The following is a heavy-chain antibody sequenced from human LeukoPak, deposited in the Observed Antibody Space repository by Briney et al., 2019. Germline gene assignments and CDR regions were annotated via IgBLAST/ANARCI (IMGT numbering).Heavy chain of an antibody. CDR3: AKEGLGSSWYTNYFDY. Sequence: GGSLRLSCAASGFTLSGYAMHWVRQAPGKGLEWVALISYDGSNKYYADFVKGRFTISRDSSKNTLYLQVNSLRAEDTAVYYCAKEGLGSSWYTNYFDYWGQGTLVTVSS. V-gene: IGHV3-30*18. CDR1: GFTLSGYA. J-gene: IGHJ4*02. D-gene: IGHD6-13*01. CDR2: ISYDGSNK.